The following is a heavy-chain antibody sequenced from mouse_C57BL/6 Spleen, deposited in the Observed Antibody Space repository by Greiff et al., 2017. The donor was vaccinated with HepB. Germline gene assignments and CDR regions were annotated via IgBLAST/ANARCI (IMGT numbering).Heavy chain of an antibody. CDR2: IYPSDSET. V-gene: IGHV1-61*01. D-gene: IGHD2-4*01. J-gene: IGHJ3*01. CDR1: GYTFTSYW. CDR3: ARRDYDYGIAY. Sequence: VQLQQPGAELVRPGSSVKLSCKASGYTFTSYWMDWVKQRPGQGLEWIGNIYPSDSETHYNQKFKDKATLTVDKSSSTAYMQLSSLTSEDSAVYYCARRDYDYGIAYWGQGTLVTVSA.